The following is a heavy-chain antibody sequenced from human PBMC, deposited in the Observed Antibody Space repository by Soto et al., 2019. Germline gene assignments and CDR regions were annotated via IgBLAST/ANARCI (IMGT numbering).Heavy chain of an antibody. CDR1: GGSFSGYY. CDR2: INHSGST. D-gene: IGHD3-9*01. V-gene: IGHV4-34*01. CDR3: ARGARLLRYFDWLSTAFDY. J-gene: IGHJ4*02. Sequence: SETLSLTCAVYGGSFSGYYWSWIRQPPGKGLEWIGEINHSGSTNYNPSLKSRVTISVDTSKNQFSLKLSSVTAADTAVYYCARGARLLRYFDWLSTAFDYWGQGTLVTVS.